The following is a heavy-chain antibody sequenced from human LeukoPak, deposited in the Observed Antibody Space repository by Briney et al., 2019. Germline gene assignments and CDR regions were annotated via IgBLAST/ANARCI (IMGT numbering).Heavy chain of an antibody. CDR3: ARVEFGESSSYGMDV. V-gene: IGHV1-18*01. CDR2: ISAYNGNT. J-gene: IGHJ6*02. D-gene: IGHD3-10*01. CDR1: GYTFTNYG. Sequence: SVKVSCKASGYTFTNYGISWVRQAPGQGLEWMGWISAYNGNTNYAQKLQGRVIMTTDTSTNTAYMELRSLRSDDTAVYYCARVEFGESSSYGMDVWGQGTTVTVSS.